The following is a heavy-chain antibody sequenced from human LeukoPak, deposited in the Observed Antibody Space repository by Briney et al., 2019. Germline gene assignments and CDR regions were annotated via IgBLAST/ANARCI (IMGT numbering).Heavy chain of an antibody. CDR1: GFTFSDYY. D-gene: IGHD2-2*01. CDR3: AKGERDIVVVPAAADY. J-gene: IGHJ4*02. V-gene: IGHV3-11*04. Sequence: GGSLRLSCAASGFTFSDYYMSWIRQAPGKGLEWVSYISSSGSTIYYADSVKGRFTISRDNAKNSLYLQMNSLRAEDTAVYYCAKGERDIVVVPAAADYWGQGTLVTVSS. CDR2: ISSSGSTI.